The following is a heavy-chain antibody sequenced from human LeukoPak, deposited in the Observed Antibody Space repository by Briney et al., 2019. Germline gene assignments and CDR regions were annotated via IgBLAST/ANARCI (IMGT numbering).Heavy chain of an antibody. CDR3: ARHPRRELLYCDY. CDR1: GFTFSSYS. Sequence: GGSLRLSCAASGFTFSSYSMSWVRQAPGKGLEWVSSISSSSSYIYYADSVKGRFTISRDNAKNSLYLQMNSLRAEDTAVYYCARHPRRELLYCDYWGQGTLVTVSS. D-gene: IGHD5-24*01. J-gene: IGHJ4*02. V-gene: IGHV3-21*01. CDR2: ISSSSSYI.